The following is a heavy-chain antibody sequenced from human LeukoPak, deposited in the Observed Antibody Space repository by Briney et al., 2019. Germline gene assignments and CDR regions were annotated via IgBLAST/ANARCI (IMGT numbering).Heavy chain of an antibody. CDR1: GFTFSSHS. D-gene: IGHD1-1*01. J-gene: IGHJ6*02. V-gene: IGHV3-21*01. Sequence: GGSLRLSCAASGFTFSSHSMNWVRQAPGKGLEWVSSISSSSTYIYYADSVKGRFTISRDNAKNSLYLQMNSLRAEDTAVYYCARDYKGHYYYGMDVWGQGTAVTVSS. CDR2: ISSSSTYI. CDR3: ARDYKGHYYYGMDV.